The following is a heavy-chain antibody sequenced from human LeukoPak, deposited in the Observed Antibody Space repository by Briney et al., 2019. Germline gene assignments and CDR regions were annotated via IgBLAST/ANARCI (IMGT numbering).Heavy chain of an antibody. J-gene: IGHJ4*02. CDR3: ARALGYYDS. D-gene: IGHD3-22*01. CDR2: IYYSGST. V-gene: IGHV4-59*01. Sequence: SETLSLTCTVSGGSISNYYWSWIRQPPGKGLEGIGDIYYSGSTNYNPSLRSGGTISLDTSKNQFSLNLTSVTPPDTALYYCARALGYYDSSGQGTLVTVSS. CDR1: GGSISNYY.